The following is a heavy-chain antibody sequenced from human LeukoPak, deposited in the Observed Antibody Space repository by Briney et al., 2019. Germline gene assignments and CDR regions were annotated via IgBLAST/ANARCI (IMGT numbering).Heavy chain of an antibody. CDR1: GXTFGSFS. J-gene: IGHJ4*02. D-gene: IGHD2-15*01. CDR2: ISSSGTYI. CDR3: ARDPGRSGGSCYSDY. V-gene: IGHV3-21*01. Sequence: GGSLRLSCAASGXTFGSFSVTWVRQAPGKGLEWVSTISSSGTYIYYADSVKGRFTISRDNAKNSLYLQMNSLRAEDTAVYYCARDPGRSGGSCYSDYWGQGTLVTVSS.